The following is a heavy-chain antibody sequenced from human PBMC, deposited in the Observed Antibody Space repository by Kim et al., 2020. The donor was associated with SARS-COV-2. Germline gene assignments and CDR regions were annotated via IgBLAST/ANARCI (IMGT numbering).Heavy chain of an antibody. CDR2: INHSGST. J-gene: IGHJ4*02. D-gene: IGHD3-10*01. CDR1: GGSFSGYY. Sequence: SETLSLTCAVYGGSFSGYYWSWIRQPPGKGLEWIGEINHSGSTNYNPSLKSRVTISVDTSKNQFSLKLSSVTAADTAVYYCARGARWFGFDYWGQGTLVT. V-gene: IGHV4-34*01. CDR3: ARGARWFGFDY.